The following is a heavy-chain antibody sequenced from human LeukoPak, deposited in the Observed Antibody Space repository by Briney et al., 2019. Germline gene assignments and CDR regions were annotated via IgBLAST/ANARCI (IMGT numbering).Heavy chain of an antibody. Sequence: PGGSLRLSCAASGFTFSSYWMSWVRQAPGKGLEWVANIKQDGSEKYYVDSVKGRFTISRDNAKNSLYLQMNSLRAEDTALYHCARGVFYYGSGSYSPSYFDYWGQGTLVTVSS. CDR1: GFTFSSYW. D-gene: IGHD3-10*01. J-gene: IGHJ4*02. CDR3: ARGVFYYGSGSYSPSYFDY. CDR2: IKQDGSEK. V-gene: IGHV3-7*03.